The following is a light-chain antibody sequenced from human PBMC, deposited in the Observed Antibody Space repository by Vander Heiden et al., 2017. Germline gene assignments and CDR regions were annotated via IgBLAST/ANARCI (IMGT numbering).Light chain of an antibody. CDR3: SSYAGSNNLV. Sequence: QSAPTQPPSTSGSPRQSFTISCTGTSSDVGGYNHVSWYQQHPGKAPKLMIYEVSKRPSGVPDRFSGSKSGNTASLTVSGLQAEDEADYYCSSYAGSNNLVFGGGTKLTVL. J-gene: IGLJ2*01. CDR1: SSDVGGYNH. V-gene: IGLV2-8*01. CDR2: EVS.